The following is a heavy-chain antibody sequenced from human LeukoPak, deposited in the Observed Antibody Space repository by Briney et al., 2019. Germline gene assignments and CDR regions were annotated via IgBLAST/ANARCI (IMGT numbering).Heavy chain of an antibody. CDR1: GYTFTSNY. V-gene: IGHV1-46*01. J-gene: IGHJ4*02. CDR3: ARASGSSAVPFDY. Sequence: ASVRVSCKASGYTFTSNYMHWVRQAPGQGLEWMGVIAPSSGTTSYAQKFQGRVTMTRDASTSTLYMELSSLTSEDTAVYYCARASGSSAVPFDYWGQGTLVTVSS. CDR2: IAPSSGTT. D-gene: IGHD3-10*01.